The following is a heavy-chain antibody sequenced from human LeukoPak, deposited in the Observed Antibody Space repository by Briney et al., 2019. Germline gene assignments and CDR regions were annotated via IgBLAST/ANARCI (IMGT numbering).Heavy chain of an antibody. J-gene: IGHJ4*02. CDR3: TTHFPVTTFY. V-gene: IGHV3-15*01. D-gene: IGHD4-17*01. Sequence: GGSLRLSCAASGFTFSSYAMSWVRQAPGKGLEWVGRIKSKTDDGTTDYVTPVKGRFTISRDDSKNTLYLQMNSLKTEDTAVYYCTTHFPVTTFYWGQGTLVTVSS. CDR2: IKSKTDDGTT. CDR1: GFTFSSYA.